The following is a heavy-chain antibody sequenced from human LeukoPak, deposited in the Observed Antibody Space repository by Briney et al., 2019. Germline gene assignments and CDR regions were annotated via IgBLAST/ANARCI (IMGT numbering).Heavy chain of an antibody. CDR1: GFTLGIFW. CDR2: IKPDGSEK. Sequence: GAPRPSCSASGFTLGIFWVGLVRQAPGKGLECVANIKPDGSEKYYVDSVKGRFTISRDNAKNSLYLQMNSLRADDTAVYFCASGNSFDYWGQGTLVTVSS. J-gene: IGHJ4*02. V-gene: IGHV3-7*01. CDR3: ASGNSFDY.